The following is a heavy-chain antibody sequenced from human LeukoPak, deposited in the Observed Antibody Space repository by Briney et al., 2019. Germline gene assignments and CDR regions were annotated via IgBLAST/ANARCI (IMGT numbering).Heavy chain of an antibody. J-gene: IGHJ4*02. D-gene: IGHD6-19*01. CDR2: SNINTGNP. Sequence: ALVKPSCKAAGYTFTSYAMNWVRQAPGQGLEGRGWSNINTGNPTYAQGFTRRSVFSLDTSVSTAYLQISSLRAEDTAVYYCARDRGPSAVAETGEFDYWGQGTLVTVSS. CDR3: ARDRGPSAVAETGEFDY. V-gene: IGHV7-4-1*02. CDR1: GYTFTSYA.